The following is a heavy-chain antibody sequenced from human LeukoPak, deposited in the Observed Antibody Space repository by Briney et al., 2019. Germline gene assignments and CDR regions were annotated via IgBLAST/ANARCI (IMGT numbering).Heavy chain of an antibody. J-gene: IGHJ4*02. CDR1: GFTVINNY. CDR2: ISGSGGST. Sequence: GGSLRLSCVVSGFTVINNYMSWVRQAPGKGLEWVSAISGSGGSTYYADSVKGRFTISRDNSKNTLYLQMNSLRAEDTAVYYCAKIPVSTVTLFFDYWGQGTLVTVSS. D-gene: IGHD4-17*01. V-gene: IGHV3-23*01. CDR3: AKIPVSTVTLFFDY.